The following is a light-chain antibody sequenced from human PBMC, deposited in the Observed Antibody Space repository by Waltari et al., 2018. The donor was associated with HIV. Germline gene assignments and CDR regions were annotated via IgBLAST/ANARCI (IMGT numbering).Light chain of an antibody. V-gene: IGLV2-8*01. J-gene: IGLJ1*01. CDR1: HRGVGGCTH. CDR3: SSYSANNNFDV. Sequence: QSALAPPPPPFRSPWQAVTHPCPWNHRGVGGCTHVSLYQQHPGKAPKLIIYEVRKRPSGVPYRFSGSKSGNTASLTVSGLQAEDEADYYCSSYSANNNFDVFGTGTKVTVL. CDR2: EVR.